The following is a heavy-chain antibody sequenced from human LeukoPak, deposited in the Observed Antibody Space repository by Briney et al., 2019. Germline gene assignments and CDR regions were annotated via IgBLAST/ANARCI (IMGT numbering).Heavy chain of an antibody. J-gene: IGHJ4*02. V-gene: IGHV3-21*01. CDR2: ISSSSRYI. CDR3: ARDPKGDSGRALDY. Sequence: GGSLRLSCAASGFTFSSYTMNWVRQTPGKGLEWVSSISSSSRYIYYADSMKGRFTISRDNAKNSLYLQMNSLRAEDTAVYYCARDPKGDSGRALDYWGQGTLVTVSS. CDR1: GFTFSSYT. D-gene: IGHD2-21*02.